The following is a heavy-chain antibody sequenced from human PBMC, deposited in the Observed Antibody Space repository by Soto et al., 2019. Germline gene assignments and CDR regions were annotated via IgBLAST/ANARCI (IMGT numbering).Heavy chain of an antibody. J-gene: IGHJ4*02. CDR1: GGSFSSYA. D-gene: IGHD4-17*01. CDR3: ARVGEYGDYETYFDY. Sequence: SSVKVSCKASGGSFSSYAISWGRQAPGQGLEWMGGIIPIFGTANYAQKFQGRVTIAADESTSTAYMELSSLRSEDTAVYYCARVGEYGDYETYFDYWGQGTLVTVSS. V-gene: IGHV1-69*13. CDR2: IIPIFGTA.